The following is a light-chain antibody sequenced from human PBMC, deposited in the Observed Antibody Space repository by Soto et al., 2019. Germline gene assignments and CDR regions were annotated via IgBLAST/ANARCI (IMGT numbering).Light chain of an antibody. Sequence: AIQMTQSPSTLSSSLGDRVTITCRASQGISSYLAWYQQKPGKAPKLLIYAASTLQSGVPSRFSGSVSGTEGTLTISRLQPDDFSTYYCQQYSTYPRTFGQGTKVDIK. V-gene: IGKV1-8*01. J-gene: IGKJ1*01. CDR2: AAS. CDR3: QQYSTYPRT. CDR1: QGISSY.